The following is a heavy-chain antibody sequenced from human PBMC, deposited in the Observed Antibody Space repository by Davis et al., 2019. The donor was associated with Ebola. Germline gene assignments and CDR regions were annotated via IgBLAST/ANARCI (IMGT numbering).Heavy chain of an antibody. V-gene: IGHV4-59*01. Sequence: SETLSLTCTVSGGSISSYYWSWIRQPPGKGLEWIGYIYYSGSTNHNPSLKSRVTISVDTSKNQFSLKLSSVTAADTAVYYCATGWNFDYWGQGTLVTVSS. J-gene: IGHJ4*02. D-gene: IGHD6-19*01. CDR2: IYYSGST. CDR3: ATGWNFDY. CDR1: GGSISSYY.